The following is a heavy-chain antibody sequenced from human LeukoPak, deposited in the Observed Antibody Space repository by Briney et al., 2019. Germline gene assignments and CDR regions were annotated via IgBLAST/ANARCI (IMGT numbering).Heavy chain of an antibody. J-gene: IGHJ4*02. CDR3: ARDLGDGNGMGNYYFDY. Sequence: GASVKVSCKASGYIFSGYYMHWVRHAPGHGLEWMGWINPNGGGTNSAQKFQGRVTMTRDTSINTVYMELNSLRSDDTAVYYCARDLGDGNGMGNYYFDYWGQGTLVTVSS. CDR2: INPNGGGT. CDR1: GYIFSGYY. D-gene: IGHD2-8*01. V-gene: IGHV1-2*02.